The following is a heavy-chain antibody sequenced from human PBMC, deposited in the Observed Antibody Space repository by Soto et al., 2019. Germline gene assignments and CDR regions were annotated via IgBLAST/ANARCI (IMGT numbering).Heavy chain of an antibody. CDR3: ERDGGRHSGGIEY. CDR2: IIPIFGTA. J-gene: IGHJ4*02. V-gene: IGHV1-69*01. D-gene: IGHD1-26*01. CDR1: GGTFSSYS. Sequence: QVQLVQSGAEVKKPGSSVKVSCKASGGTFSSYSINWVRQAPGQGLEWMVEIIPIFGTANYAQMFQGRVTSTADESTSTAYMELSRMKSEDTAVYYCERDGGRHSGGIEYWGQGTLLTVYS.